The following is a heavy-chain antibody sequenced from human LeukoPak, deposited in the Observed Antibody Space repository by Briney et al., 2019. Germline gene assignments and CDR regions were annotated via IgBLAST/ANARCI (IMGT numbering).Heavy chain of an antibody. V-gene: IGHV1-18*01. CDR1: GYTFTSYG. D-gene: IGHD1-14*01. J-gene: IGHJ5*02. CDR2: VNTYNGNT. Sequence: GASVKVSCKASGYTFTSYGISWVRQAPGQGLEWMGWVNTYNGNTNFAQKLQGRVTMTADTSTSTAYMELRSLISDDTAVYYCARDRRTPEGGFDPWGQGTLVTVSS. CDR3: ARDRRTPEGGFDP.